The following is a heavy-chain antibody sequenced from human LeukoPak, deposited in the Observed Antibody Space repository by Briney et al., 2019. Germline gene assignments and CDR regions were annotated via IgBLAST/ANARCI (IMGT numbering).Heavy chain of an antibody. CDR3: ARGEGITGTNAWFDP. J-gene: IGHJ5*02. Sequence: PSETLSLTCTVSGGSISSYYWSWIRQPPGKGLEWIGYIYYSGSTNYNPSLKSRVTISVDTSKNQFSLKLSSVTAADTAAYYCARGEGITGTNAWFDPWGQGTLVTVSS. V-gene: IGHV4-59*01. CDR1: GGSISSYY. D-gene: IGHD1-7*01. CDR2: IYYSGST.